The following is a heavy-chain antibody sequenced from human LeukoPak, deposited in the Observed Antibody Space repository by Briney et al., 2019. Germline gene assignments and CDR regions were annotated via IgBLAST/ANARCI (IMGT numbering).Heavy chain of an antibody. CDR3: ARAHPEYYDSSGYNPLDF. Sequence: ASVKVSCKASGGTFSSYAISWVRQAPGQGLEWMGWINAYTGNTNYAQKLQGRVTMTTDTSTSTAYMELRSLRSDDTAVYYCARAHPEYYDSSGYNPLDFWGQGTLVTVSS. V-gene: IGHV1-18*01. CDR2: INAYTGNT. J-gene: IGHJ4*02. D-gene: IGHD3-22*01. CDR1: GGTFSSYA.